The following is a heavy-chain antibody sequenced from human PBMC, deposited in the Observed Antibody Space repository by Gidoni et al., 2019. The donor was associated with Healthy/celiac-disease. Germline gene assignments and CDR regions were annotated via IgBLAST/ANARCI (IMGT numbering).Heavy chain of an antibody. D-gene: IGHD3-16*01. CDR2: ISYDGSNK. V-gene: IGHV3-30*04. Sequence: QVQLVESGGCVFQPGRSLRLSCAASGFTFSSYAMHWVRQAPGKGLEGVAVISYDGSNKYYADSVKGRFTIARDNSKNTLYLQMNSLRAEDTAVYYCARALGPLGYYYGMDVWGQGTTVTVSS. J-gene: IGHJ6*02. CDR3: ARALGPLGYYYGMDV. CDR1: GFTFSSYA.